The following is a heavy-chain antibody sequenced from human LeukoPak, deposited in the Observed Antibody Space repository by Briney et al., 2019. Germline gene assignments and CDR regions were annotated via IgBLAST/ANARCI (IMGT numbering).Heavy chain of an antibody. CDR3: VRTPPNWGFDY. CDR1: GYTFTTHD. Sequence: ASVKVSCKASGYTFTTHDINWVRQATGQGLEWLGWMSPNSGDTGYAQRFQGRVTMTSDSSISTAYMELSSLRSEDTAIYYCVRTPPNWGFDYWGQGTLVTVSS. D-gene: IGHD7-27*01. CDR2: MSPNSGDT. J-gene: IGHJ4*02. V-gene: IGHV1-8*01.